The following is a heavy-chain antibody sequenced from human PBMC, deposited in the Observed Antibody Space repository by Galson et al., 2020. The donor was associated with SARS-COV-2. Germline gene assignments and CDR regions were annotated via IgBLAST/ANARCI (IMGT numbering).Heavy chain of an antibody. CDR1: GFIFSPYT. D-gene: IGHD5-12*01. CDR2: ITSGSSYI. J-gene: IGHJ4*02. CDR3: ARSLGGGYNSHFDY. V-gene: IGHV3-21*01. Sequence: GGSLRLSCEASGFIFSPYTMIWVRQAPGKGLEWVSSITSGSSYINYADAVKGRFTISRDNSKNTLYLQMNSLRAEDTAVYYCARSLGGGYNSHFDYWGQGTLVTVSS.